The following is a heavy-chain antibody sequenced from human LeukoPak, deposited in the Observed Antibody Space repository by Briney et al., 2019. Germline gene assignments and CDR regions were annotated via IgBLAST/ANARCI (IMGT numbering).Heavy chain of an antibody. CDR1: GGTFSSYA. CDR2: INAGNGNT. J-gene: IGHJ5*02. CDR3: ARDYSGSYNWFDP. V-gene: IGHV1-3*01. D-gene: IGHD1-26*01. Sequence: ASVKVSCKASGGTFSSYAISWVRQAPGQRLEWMGWINAGNGNTKYSQKFQGRVTITRDTSASAAYMELSSLRSEDTAVYYCARDYSGSYNWFDPWGQGTLVTVSS.